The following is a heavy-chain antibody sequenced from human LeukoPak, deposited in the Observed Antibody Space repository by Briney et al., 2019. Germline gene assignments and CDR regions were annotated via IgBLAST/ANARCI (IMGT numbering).Heavy chain of an antibody. CDR1: GYSFTSHY. CDR2: INPSGSST. V-gene: IGHV1-46*01. CDR3: ARAEGSGSYLWGWYYFDY. D-gene: IGHD3-10*01. Sequence: SVKVSCKASGYSFTSHYMHWVRQAPGQGLEWIGLINPSGSSTLYAQKFQGRVTMTRDMSTTTDYLELSSLRSEDTAVYDCARAEGSGSYLWGWYYFDYWGQGTLVTVSS. J-gene: IGHJ4*02.